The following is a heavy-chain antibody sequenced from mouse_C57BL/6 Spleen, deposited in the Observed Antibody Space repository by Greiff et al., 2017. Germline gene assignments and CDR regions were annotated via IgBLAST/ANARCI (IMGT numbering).Heavy chain of an antibody. J-gene: IGHJ3*01. D-gene: IGHD2-2*01. V-gene: IGHV1-26*01. CDR3: AVRGPYGNDGFAY. Sequence: EVQLQQSGPELVKPGASVKISCKASGYTFTDYYMNWVKQSHGKSLEWIGDINPNNGGTSYNQKFKGKATLTVDKSSSTAYMELRSLTSEDSAVYYCAVRGPYGNDGFAYWGQGTLVTVSA. CDR1: GYTFTDYY. CDR2: INPNNGGT.